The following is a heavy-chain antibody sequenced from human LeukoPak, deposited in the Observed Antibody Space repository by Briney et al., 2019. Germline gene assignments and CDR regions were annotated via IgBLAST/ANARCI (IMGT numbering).Heavy chain of an antibody. Sequence: SETLSLTCTVSGGSISSSSYYWGWIRQPPGKGLEWTGSIYYSGNTYYNPSLKSRVTISVDTSKNQFSLKLSSVTAADTAVYYCARVRWGSYYGDPWGQGTLVAVSS. CDR2: IYYSGNT. D-gene: IGHD1-26*01. CDR3: ARVRWGSYYGDP. J-gene: IGHJ5*02. CDR1: GGSISSSSYY. V-gene: IGHV4-39*07.